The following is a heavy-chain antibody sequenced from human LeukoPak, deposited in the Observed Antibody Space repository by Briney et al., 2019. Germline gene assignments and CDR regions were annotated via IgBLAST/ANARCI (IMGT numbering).Heavy chain of an antibody. V-gene: IGHV1-2*02. CDR3: AKDIWHATVLEGYFQH. D-gene: IGHD4-17*01. Sequence: ASVKVSCKASGYTLTGYYLHWVRLAPRQGLEWMGWINPNSGDTNFAQKFQGRVTMTRDTSISTAYMELSRLRSDDTALYYCAKDIWHATVLEGYFQHWGQGTLVTVSS. J-gene: IGHJ1*01. CDR1: GYTLTGYY. CDR2: INPNSGDT.